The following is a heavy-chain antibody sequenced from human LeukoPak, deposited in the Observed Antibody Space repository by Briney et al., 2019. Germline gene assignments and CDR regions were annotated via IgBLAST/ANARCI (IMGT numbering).Heavy chain of an antibody. J-gene: IGHJ4*02. D-gene: IGHD3-3*01. CDR3: TRGDLYYDFWSGYYRPYYFDY. CDR2: IRSKAYGGTT. CDR1: GFTFGDYA. V-gene: IGHV3-49*04. Sequence: GRSLRLSCTASGFTFGDYAVSWVRQAPGKGLEWVGFIRSKAYGGTTEYAASVKGRFTISRDDSKSIAYLQMNSLKTEDTAVYYCTRGDLYYDFWSGYYRPYYFDYWGQGTLVTVSS.